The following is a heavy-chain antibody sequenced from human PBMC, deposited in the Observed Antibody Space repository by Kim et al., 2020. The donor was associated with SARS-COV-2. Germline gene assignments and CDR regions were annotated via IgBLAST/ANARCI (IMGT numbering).Heavy chain of an antibody. CDR3: ARVPRPHRIRHYDFWSGSGSQVAYYFDY. CDR1: GGTFSSYA. D-gene: IGHD3-3*01. Sequence: SVKVSCKASGGTFSSYAISWVRQAPGQWLEWMGGIIPIFGTANYAQKFQGRVTITADESTSTAYMELSSLRSEDTAVYYCARVPRPHRIRHYDFWSGSGSQVAYYFDYWGQGTLVTVSS. CDR2: IIPIFGTA. V-gene: IGHV1-69*13. J-gene: IGHJ4*02.